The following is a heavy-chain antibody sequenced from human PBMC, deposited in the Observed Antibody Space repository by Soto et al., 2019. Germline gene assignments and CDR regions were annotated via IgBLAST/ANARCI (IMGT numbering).Heavy chain of an antibody. CDR3: ARGPYYYRSGSYSDYYCYYMDV. CDR1: GGSFSGYY. J-gene: IGHJ6*03. D-gene: IGHD3-10*01. CDR2: INHSGST. V-gene: IGHV4-34*01. Sequence: QVQLQQWGAGLLKPSETLSLTCAVYGGSFSGYYWSWIRQPPGKGLEWSGEINHSGSTNYNPSLKCPVTISVDTSKNQCFLKLSSVTAAGPAVYYCARGPYYYRSGSYSDYYCYYMDVCGKGTTVTVSS.